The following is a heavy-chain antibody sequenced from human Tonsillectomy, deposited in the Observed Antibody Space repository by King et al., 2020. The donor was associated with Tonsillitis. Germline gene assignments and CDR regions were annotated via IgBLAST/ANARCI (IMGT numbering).Heavy chain of an antibody. CDR3: ARRGDYYDRSGYLGAFDI. CDR1: GGSISSRSYY. D-gene: IGHD3-22*01. V-gene: IGHV4-39*01. Sequence: QLQESGPGLVKPSETLSLICTVSGGSISSRSYYWGWIRQSPGKGLEWIGNIYYSGSTYYNPSLKSRVTISVDTSKNQFSLNLSSVTAADTAAYYCARRGDYYDRSGYLGAFDIWGQGTKVTVSS. CDR2: IYYSGST. J-gene: IGHJ3*02.